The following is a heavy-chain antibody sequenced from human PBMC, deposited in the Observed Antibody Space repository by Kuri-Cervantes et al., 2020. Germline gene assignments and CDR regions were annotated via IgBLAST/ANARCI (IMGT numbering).Heavy chain of an antibody. D-gene: IGHD4-17*01. CDR2: IYYSGST. CDR1: GGSISSGGYS. CDR3: ARRDYGDYAFAFDI. Sequence: LRLSFAVSGGSISSGGYSWSWIRQPPGKGLEWIGSIYYSGSTYYNPSLKSRVTISVDTSKNQFSLKLSSVTAADTAVYYCARRDYGDYAFAFDIWGQGTMVTVSS. V-gene: IGHV4-30-2*03. J-gene: IGHJ3*02.